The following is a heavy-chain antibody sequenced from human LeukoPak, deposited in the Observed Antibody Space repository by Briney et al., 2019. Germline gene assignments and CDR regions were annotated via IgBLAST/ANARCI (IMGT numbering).Heavy chain of an antibody. J-gene: IGHJ4*02. D-gene: IGHD3-10*01. CDR3: AKDSSGPRD. CDR2: IYSSGGT. Sequence: GRSLRLSCAASGFTVSSNYMSWVRQAPGKGLEWVSVIYSSGGTYYADSVKGRFTISRDSSKNTLYLQVNSLRADDTAVYYCAKDSSGPRDWGQGTLVTVSS. CDR1: GFTVSSNY. V-gene: IGHV3-66*01.